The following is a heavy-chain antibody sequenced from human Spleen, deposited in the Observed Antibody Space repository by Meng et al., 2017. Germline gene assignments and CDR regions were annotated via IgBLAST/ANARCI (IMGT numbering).Heavy chain of an antibody. V-gene: IGHV3-30*04. CDR2: ISYDGSNK. CDR3: ARGPTDIVVVPAAMSYVGYFDY. CDR1: GFTFSSYA. Sequence: GESLKISCAASGFTFSSYAMHWVRQAPGKGLEWVAVISYDGSNKYYADSVKGQFTISRDNSKNTLYLQMNSLRAEDTAVYYCARGPTDIVVVPAAMSYVGYFDYWGQGTLVTVSS. D-gene: IGHD2-2*01. J-gene: IGHJ4*02.